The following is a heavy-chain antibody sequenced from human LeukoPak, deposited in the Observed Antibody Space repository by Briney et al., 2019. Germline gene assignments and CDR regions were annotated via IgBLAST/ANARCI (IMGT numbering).Heavy chain of an antibody. CDR3: ARDLPSIAARGVCDY. Sequence: GSLRLSCAASGFTFSSYWMSWVRQAPGKGLEWVANIKQDGSEKYYVDSVKGRFTISRDNAKNSLYLQMNSLRAEDTAVYYCARDLPSIAARGVCDYWGQGTLVTVSS. CDR2: IKQDGSEK. CDR1: GFTFSSYW. J-gene: IGHJ4*02. V-gene: IGHV3-7*01. D-gene: IGHD6-6*01.